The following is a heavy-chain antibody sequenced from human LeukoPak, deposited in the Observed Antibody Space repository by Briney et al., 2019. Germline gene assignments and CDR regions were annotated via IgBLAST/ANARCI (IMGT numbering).Heavy chain of an antibody. CDR1: GGSFSGYY. CDR2: INHSGST. J-gene: IGHJ4*02. V-gene: IGHV4-34*01. CDR3: ARGTVDYGDYPFDY. Sequence: SETLSLTCAVYGGSFSGYYWSWLRQPPGKGLEWIGEINHSGSTNYNPSLKSRVTISVDTSKNQFSLKLSSVTAADTAVYYCARGTVDYGDYPFDYWGQGTLVTVSS. D-gene: IGHD4-17*01.